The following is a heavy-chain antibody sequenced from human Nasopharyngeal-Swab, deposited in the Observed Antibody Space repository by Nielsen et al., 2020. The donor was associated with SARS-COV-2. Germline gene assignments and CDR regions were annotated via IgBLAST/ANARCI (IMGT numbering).Heavy chain of an antibody. CDR3: ARGPPDYDFWSGYPENWYYYGMDV. CDR1: GYTFTSYA. Sequence: ASVQVSCKASGYTFTSYAIHWVRQAPGQRLEWMGWINAGNGNTKYSQKFQGRVTITRDTSASTAYMELSSLRSEDTAVYYCARGPPDYDFWSGYPENWYYYGMDVWGQGTTVTVSS. V-gene: IGHV1-3*01. J-gene: IGHJ6*02. D-gene: IGHD3-3*01. CDR2: INAGNGNT.